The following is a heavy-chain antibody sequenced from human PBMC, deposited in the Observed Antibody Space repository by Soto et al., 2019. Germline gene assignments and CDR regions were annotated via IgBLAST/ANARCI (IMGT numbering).Heavy chain of an antibody. CDR1: GGSISSDDHY. V-gene: IGHV4-30-4*01. CDR3: ATVRSRWNIDY. CDR2: IYYSGTT. Sequence: QVQLQESGPGLVKPSQTLSLTCIVSGGSISSDDHYWGWIRQPPGKGLEWIGYIYYSGTTHSNPSLKSRLFISLDTSKNQFSLQLTSVTAADTAVYYCATVRSRWNIDYWGQGTLVTVSS. D-gene: IGHD6-13*01. J-gene: IGHJ4*02.